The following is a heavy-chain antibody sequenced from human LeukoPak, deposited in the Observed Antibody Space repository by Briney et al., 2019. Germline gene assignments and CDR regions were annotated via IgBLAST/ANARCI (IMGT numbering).Heavy chain of an antibody. D-gene: IGHD2/OR15-2a*01. Sequence: SETLSLTCTVSGGSISSYYWSWIRQPPGKGLEWIGYIYYSGSTNYNPSLKSRVTISVDTSKNQFSLKLRSVTAADTAVYYCARDGSLSMSSGFYYYYYMDVWGKGTTVTVSS. V-gene: IGHV4-59*01. J-gene: IGHJ6*03. CDR3: ARDGSLSMSSGFYYYYYMDV. CDR2: IYYSGST. CDR1: GGSISSYY.